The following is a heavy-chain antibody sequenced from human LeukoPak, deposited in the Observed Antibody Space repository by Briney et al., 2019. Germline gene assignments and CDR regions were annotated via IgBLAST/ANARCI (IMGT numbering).Heavy chain of an antibody. CDR3: ARVRRDYSSGWSNFDY. V-gene: IGHV4-4*07. Sequence: SETLSLTCTVSGGSISSYYWSWIRQPAGKGLEWIGRIYTSGSTNCNPSLKSRVTISVDTSKNQFSLKLSSVTAADTAVYYCARVRRDYSSGWSNFDYWGQGTLVTVSS. D-gene: IGHD6-19*01. CDR2: IYTSGST. CDR1: GGSISSYY. J-gene: IGHJ4*02.